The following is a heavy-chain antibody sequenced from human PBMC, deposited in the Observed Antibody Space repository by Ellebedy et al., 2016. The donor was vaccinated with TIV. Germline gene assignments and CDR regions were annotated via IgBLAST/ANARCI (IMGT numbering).Heavy chain of an antibody. CDR1: GFTVSSNY. CDR2: IYSGGST. V-gene: IGHV3-66*01. D-gene: IGHD4-17*01. Sequence: GESLKISCAASGFTVSSNYMSWVRQAPGKGLEWVSVIYSGGSTYYADSVKGRFTISRDNSKNTLYLQMNSLRAEDTAVYYCAKLNYGDYLSYDYYYYGMDVWGQGTTVTVSS. J-gene: IGHJ6*02. CDR3: AKLNYGDYLSYDYYYYGMDV.